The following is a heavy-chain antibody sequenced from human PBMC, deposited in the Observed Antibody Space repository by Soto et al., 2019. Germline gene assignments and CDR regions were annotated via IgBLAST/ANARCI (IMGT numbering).Heavy chain of an antibody. CDR2: ISYDGSNK. J-gene: IGHJ4*02. V-gene: IGHV3-30*18. D-gene: IGHD2-21*01. CDR1: GFTSSSYG. CDR3: AKNPNSQGFDY. Sequence: GGSLRLSCAASGFTSSSYGMHWVRQAPGKGLEWVAVISYDGSNKYYADSVKGRFTISRDNSKNTLYLQMNSLRAEDTAVYYCAKNPNSQGFDYWGQGTLVTVSS.